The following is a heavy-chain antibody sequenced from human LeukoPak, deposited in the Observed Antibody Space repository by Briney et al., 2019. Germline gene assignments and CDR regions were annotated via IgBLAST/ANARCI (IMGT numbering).Heavy chain of an antibody. CDR1: GYTFTGYY. J-gene: IGHJ6*02. V-gene: IGHV1-2*02. D-gene: IGHD2-2*01. CDR2: INPNSGGT. CDR3: ATLVPNPYYYYGMDV. Sequence: PRASVKVSCKASGYTFTGYYMHWVRQAPGQGLEWMGWINPNSGGTNYAQKFQGRVTMTRDTSISTAYMELSRLRSDDTAVYYCATLVPNPYYYYGMDVWGQGTTVTVSS.